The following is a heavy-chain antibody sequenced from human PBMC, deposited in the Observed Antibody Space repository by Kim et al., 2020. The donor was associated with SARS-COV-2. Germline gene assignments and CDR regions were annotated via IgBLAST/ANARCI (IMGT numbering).Heavy chain of an antibody. J-gene: IGHJ6*02. V-gene: IGHV1-69*04. Sequence: FQGRVTITADKSTSTAYMELSSLRSEDTAVYYCARDRVGGKDYYYYGMDVWGQGTTVTVSS. D-gene: IGHD6-19*01. CDR3: ARDRVGGKDYYYYGMDV.